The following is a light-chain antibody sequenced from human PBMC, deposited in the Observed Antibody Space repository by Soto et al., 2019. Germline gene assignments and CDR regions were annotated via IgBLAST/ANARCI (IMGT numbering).Light chain of an antibody. CDR2: DAS. V-gene: IGKV1-5*01. CDR3: QQYNSHSPWT. CDR1: QSISSW. J-gene: IGKJ1*01. Sequence: DIQMTQSPSTLSASVGDRVTITCRASQSISSWLAWYQQKPGKAPKLLIYDASSLESGVPSRFSSSGSGTEFTRPISSLQPDDFATYYCQQYNSHSPWTFGQGPKVEIK.